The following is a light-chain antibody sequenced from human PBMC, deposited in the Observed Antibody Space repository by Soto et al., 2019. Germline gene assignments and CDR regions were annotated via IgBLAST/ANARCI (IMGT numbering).Light chain of an antibody. V-gene: IGKV1-27*01. J-gene: IGKJ4*01. CDR3: QKYNSAPLLT. CDR2: AAS. CDR1: QGISNY. Sequence: DIPMTQSPSSLSASVGDRVTITCRASQGISNYLTWYQQKPGKVPKLLIYAASTLQSGVTSRFSGSGSGTDFTLTISSLQPEDVATYYCQKYNSAPLLTFGGGTKVEIK.